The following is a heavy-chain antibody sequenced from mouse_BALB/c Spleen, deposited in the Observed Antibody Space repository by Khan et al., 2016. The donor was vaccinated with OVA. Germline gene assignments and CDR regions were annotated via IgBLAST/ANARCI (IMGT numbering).Heavy chain of an antibody. V-gene: IGHV9-2-1*01. CDR2: INTETGEP. D-gene: IGHD1-1*01. CDR3: AREGQFITTVVEDY. CDR1: GYTFTDYS. Sequence: QIQLVQSGPELKKPGETVKISCKASGYTFTDYSMHWVKQAPGKGLKWMGWINTETGEPTYADDFKGRFAFSLETSASTAYLQINNLKNEDTATYFCAREGQFITTVVEDYWGQGTTLTVS. J-gene: IGHJ2*01.